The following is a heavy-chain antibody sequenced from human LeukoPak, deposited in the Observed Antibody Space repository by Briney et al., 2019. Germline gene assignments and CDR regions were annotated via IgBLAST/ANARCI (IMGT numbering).Heavy chain of an antibody. CDR3: ARGYYDSSGYYYVIWDY. CDR1: GGSISSYY. CDR2: IYYGGST. Sequence: SETLSLTCSVSGGSISSYYWSWIRQPPGKGLEWIGYIYYGGSTIYNPSLMSRVTISIDTSKNQFSLKLSSVTAADTAVYYCARGYYDSSGYYYVIWDYWGQGTLVTVSS. V-gene: IGHV4-59*01. J-gene: IGHJ4*02. D-gene: IGHD3-22*01.